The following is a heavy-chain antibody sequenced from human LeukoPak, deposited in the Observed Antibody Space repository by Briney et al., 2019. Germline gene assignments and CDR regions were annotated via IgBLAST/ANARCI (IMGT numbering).Heavy chain of an antibody. Sequence: SSVKVPCKASGYTFNSYGISWVRQAPGQGLEWMGWISAYNGNTNYAQKLQGRVTMTTDTSTSTAYMELRSLRSDDTAVYYCARILGSGDYEHFDYWGQGTLVTVSS. CDR1: GYTFNSYG. CDR2: ISAYNGNT. CDR3: ARILGSGDYEHFDY. V-gene: IGHV1-18*01. J-gene: IGHJ4*02. D-gene: IGHD2-15*01.